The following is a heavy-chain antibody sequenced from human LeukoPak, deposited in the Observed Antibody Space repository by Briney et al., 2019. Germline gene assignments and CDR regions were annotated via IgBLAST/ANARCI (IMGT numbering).Heavy chain of an antibody. V-gene: IGHV3-9*01. CDR2: ISWNSGSI. D-gene: IGHD2-2*03. J-gene: IGHJ6*02. CDR1: GFTFDDYA. CDR3: AQDLDRVPYGMDV. Sequence: GRSLRLSCAASGFTFDDYAMHWVRQAPGKGLEWVSGISWNSGSIGYADSVKGRFTISRDNAKNSLYLQMNSLRAEDTALYYCAQDLDRVPYGMDVWGQGTTVTVSS.